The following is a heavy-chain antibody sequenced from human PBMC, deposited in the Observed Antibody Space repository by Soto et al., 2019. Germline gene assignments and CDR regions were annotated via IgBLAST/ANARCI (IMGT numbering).Heavy chain of an antibody. J-gene: IGHJ4*02. V-gene: IGHV4-34*01. Sequence: PSETLSRTCAVYGGSFSAYYWSWIRQPPGKGLEWIGEINHSGGTSYNPSLKSRVTISVDTSKSQFSLKLTSVTAADRAVYYCARGSVDTVESSGFCEYWGQGTPVTVSS. D-gene: IGHD3-22*01. CDR1: GGSFSAYY. CDR2: INHSGGT. CDR3: ARGSVDTVESSGFCEY.